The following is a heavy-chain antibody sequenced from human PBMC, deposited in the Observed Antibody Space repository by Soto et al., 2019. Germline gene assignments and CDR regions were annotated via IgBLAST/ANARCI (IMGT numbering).Heavy chain of an antibody. CDR2: INWNSGSI. V-gene: IGHV3-9*01. Sequence: EVQLVESGGGLVQPGRSLRLSCAASGFTFDDYARHWVRQVPGKGLEWVSGINWNSGSIGYGDSVKGRFAISRDNAKNSLHLQMNSLSAEDTAFYYCARSGDIYNVLDYWGQGTPVTVSS. D-gene: IGHD3-10*02. J-gene: IGHJ4*02. CDR1: GFTFDDYA. CDR3: ARSGDIYNVLDY.